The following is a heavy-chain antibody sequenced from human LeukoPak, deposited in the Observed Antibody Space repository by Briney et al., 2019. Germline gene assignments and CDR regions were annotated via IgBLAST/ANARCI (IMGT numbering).Heavy chain of an antibody. CDR3: AKDQDYYSSSGYYPSAFDI. V-gene: IGHV3-23*01. CDR1: GFTFSSYE. D-gene: IGHD3-22*01. J-gene: IGHJ3*02. CDR2: ISGSGAST. Sequence: GGSLRLSCAASGFTFSSYEMNWVRQAPGKGLEWVSSISGSGASTYYADSVKGRFTISRDSSKNTPYLQMNSLRAEDTAVYYCAKDQDYYSSSGYYPSAFDIWGQGTMVTVSS.